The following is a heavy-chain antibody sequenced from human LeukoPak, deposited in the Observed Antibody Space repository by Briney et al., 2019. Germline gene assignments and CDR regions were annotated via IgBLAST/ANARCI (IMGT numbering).Heavy chain of an antibody. D-gene: IGHD2-2*01. V-gene: IGHV4-31*03. J-gene: IGHJ5*02. CDR1: GGSISSGGYY. CDR3: ARVVVPAAIQPSPWFDP. Sequence: SQTLSLTCTVSGGSISSGGYYWSWIRQHPGKGLEWIGYIYYSGSTYYNPSLKSRVTISVDTSKNQFSLKLSSVTAADTAVYYRARVVVPAAIQPSPWFDPWGQGTLVTVSS. CDR2: IYYSGST.